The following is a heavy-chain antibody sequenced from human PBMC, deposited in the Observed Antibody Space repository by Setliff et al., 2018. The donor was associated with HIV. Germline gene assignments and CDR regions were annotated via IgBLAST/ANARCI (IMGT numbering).Heavy chain of an antibody. CDR3: AIDNRGGVGAPYYFDY. Sequence: ASVKVSCKASGYTFSDYYMHWVRQAPGQGLEWMGWINPNSGGTKSAQKFQGRVTMTWDTSADTAYMELRSLRSDDTATYYCAIDNRGGVGAPYYFDYWGQGARVTVSS. CDR2: INPNSGGT. V-gene: IGHV1-2*02. J-gene: IGHJ4*02. D-gene: IGHD1-26*01. CDR1: GYTFSDYY.